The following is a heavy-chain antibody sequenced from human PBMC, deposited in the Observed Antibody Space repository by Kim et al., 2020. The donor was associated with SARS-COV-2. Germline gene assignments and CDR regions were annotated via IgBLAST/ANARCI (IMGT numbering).Heavy chain of an antibody. D-gene: IGHD2-2*01. CDR2: IYYSGST. CDR1: GGSISSGGYY. V-gene: IGHV4-31*03. Sequence: SETLSLTCTVSGGSISSGGYYWSWIRQHPGKGLEWIGYIYYSGSTYYNPSLKSRVTISVDTSKNQFSLKLSSVTAADTAVYYCARGDRADLSTKTNWFDPWGQGTLVTVSS. CDR3: ARGDRADLSTKTNWFDP. J-gene: IGHJ5*02.